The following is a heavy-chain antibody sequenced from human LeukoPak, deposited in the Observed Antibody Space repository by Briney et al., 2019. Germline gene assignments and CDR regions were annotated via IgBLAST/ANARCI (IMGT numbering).Heavy chain of an antibody. CDR2: ISGTSSHT. J-gene: IGHJ1*01. D-gene: IGHD2-15*01. V-gene: IGHV3-11*06. CDR3: AGCTGNSCYSGDFQH. Sequence: PGGSLRLSCAASGXTFSDYYVSWIRQAPGKGLEWVSYISGTSSHTTYADSVKGRFTISRDNAKNSLYLQMNSLRAEDTAVYYCAGCTGNSCYSGDFQHWGQGTLVTVSS. CDR1: GXTFSDYY.